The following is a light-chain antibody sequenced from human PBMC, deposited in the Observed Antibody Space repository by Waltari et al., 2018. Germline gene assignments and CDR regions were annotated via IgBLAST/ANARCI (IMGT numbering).Light chain of an antibody. J-gene: IGLJ1*01. V-gene: IGLV2-11*01. CDR2: DVT. CDR3: CSYAGRYSYV. CDR1: SGDVGGYNY. Sequence: QSALTQPRSVSGSPGQSVTISCTGASGDVGGYNYVSWYQQPPGKAPTLMIYDVTKRPAGVPDRFSGSKSGDTASLTISGLRAEDEADYYCCSYAGRYSYVFGTGTKVTVL.